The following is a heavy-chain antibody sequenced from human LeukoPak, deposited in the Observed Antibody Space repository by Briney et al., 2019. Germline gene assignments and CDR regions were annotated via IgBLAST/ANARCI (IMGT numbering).Heavy chain of an antibody. D-gene: IGHD3-9*01. J-gene: IGHJ4*02. V-gene: IGHV1-2*02. CDR2: INPNSGGT. Sequence: GASVKVSCKASGYTFTGYYMHWVRQAPGQGLEWMGWINPNSGGTNYAQKFQGRVTMTRDTSISTAYMELSRLRSDDTAVYYCAREGTYYDILTGYYQYYFDHWGQGTLVTVSS. CDR1: GYTFTGYY. CDR3: AREGTYYDILTGYYQYYFDH.